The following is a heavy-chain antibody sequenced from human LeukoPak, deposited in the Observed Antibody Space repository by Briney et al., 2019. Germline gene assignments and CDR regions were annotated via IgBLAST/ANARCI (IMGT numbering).Heavy chain of an antibody. CDR2: ISAYNGNT. V-gene: IGHV1-18*01. D-gene: IGHD6-13*01. Sequence: APVKGSCKASGFTFSSYGISWGGQGPGQGLGRMGWISAYNGNTNYAQKLQGRVTMTTDTSTSTAYMELRSLRSDDTAVYYCARVRSSSCFQHWGQGTLVTVSS. CDR3: ARVRSSSCFQH. CDR1: GFTFSSYG. J-gene: IGHJ1*01.